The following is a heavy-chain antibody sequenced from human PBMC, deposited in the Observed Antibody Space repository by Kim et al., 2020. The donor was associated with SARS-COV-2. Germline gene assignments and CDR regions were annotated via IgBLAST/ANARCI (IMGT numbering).Heavy chain of an antibody. Sequence: SVKVSCKASGGTFSSYAISWVRQAPGQGLEWMGGIIPIFGTANYAQKFQGRVTITADESTSTAYMELSSLRSEDTAVYYCARSSYDSSGYSHWYFDLWGRGTLVTVSS. CDR1: GGTFSSYA. CDR3: ARSSYDSSGYSHWYFDL. CDR2: IIPIFGTA. J-gene: IGHJ2*01. D-gene: IGHD3-22*01. V-gene: IGHV1-69*13.